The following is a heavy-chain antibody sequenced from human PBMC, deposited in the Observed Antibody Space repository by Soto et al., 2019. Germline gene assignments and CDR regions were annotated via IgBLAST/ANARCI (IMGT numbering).Heavy chain of an antibody. CDR2: IWSGGRHE. CDR3: ARDVDTTSHYSRFDP. J-gene: IGHJ5*02. Sequence: PGGSLRLSCATSGFTFKNYGIHWVRQAPGKGLEWVAVIWSGGRHEYYADSVKGRFTVSRDNSENTVYLQMSSLRAEDTALYYCARDVDTTSHYSRFDPWGQGTLVTVS. CDR1: GFTFKNYG. V-gene: IGHV3-33*01. D-gene: IGHD1-26*01.